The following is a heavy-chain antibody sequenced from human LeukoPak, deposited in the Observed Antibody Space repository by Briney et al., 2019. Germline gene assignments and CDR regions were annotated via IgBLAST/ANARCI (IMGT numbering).Heavy chain of an antibody. CDR1: GFTFSDYY. CDR2: ISSSGSTI. J-gene: IGHJ3*02. CDR3: ARDHRDYYDSSGYRDDAFDI. V-gene: IGHV3-11*01. Sequence: GGSLRLSCAASGFTFSDYYMSWIRQAPGKGLEWVSYISSSGSTIYYADSVKGRFTISRDNAKNSLYLQMNSLRAEDTAVYYCARDHRDYYDSSGYRDDAFDIWGQGTMVTVSS. D-gene: IGHD3-22*01.